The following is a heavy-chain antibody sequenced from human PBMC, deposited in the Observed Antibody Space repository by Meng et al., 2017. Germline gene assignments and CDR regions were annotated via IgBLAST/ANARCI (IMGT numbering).Heavy chain of an antibody. CDR3: ARDILGDAFDI. V-gene: IGHV3-7*01. J-gene: IGHJ3*02. D-gene: IGHD3-3*02. CDR2: IKEDGGKK. CDR1: GFTFSSYW. Sequence: GESLKISCAASGFTFSSYWMSWVLQAPGKGLEWVANIKEDGGKKFYVDSVKGRFTISRDNTNPSLDLQINSVRVEDTAVYYCARDILGDAFDIWGQGTMVTVSS.